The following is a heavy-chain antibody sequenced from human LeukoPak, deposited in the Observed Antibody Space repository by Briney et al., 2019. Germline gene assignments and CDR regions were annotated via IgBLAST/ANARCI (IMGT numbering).Heavy chain of an antibody. CDR2: ISSSSSTI. Sequence: GGSLRLSCAASGFTFSSYSMNWVRQAPGKGLEWVSYISSSSSTIYYADSVKGRFTISRDNAKNSLYLQMNSLRAEDTAVYYCARGQEGYCSGGSCCPIDYWGQGTLVTVSS. V-gene: IGHV3-48*04. D-gene: IGHD2-15*01. CDR3: ARGQEGYCSGGSCCPIDY. CDR1: GFTFSSYS. J-gene: IGHJ4*02.